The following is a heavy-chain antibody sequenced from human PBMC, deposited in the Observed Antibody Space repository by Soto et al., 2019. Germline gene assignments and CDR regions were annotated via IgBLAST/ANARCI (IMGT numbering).Heavy chain of an antibody. D-gene: IGHD3-10*01. CDR2: INHRGSA. Sequence: SETLSLTCAVSGASVSSTYWWSWVRQPPGKGPEWIGEINHRGSANYNPSLKSRVTISVDISKSQFSLRLTSVTAADTTVYYCARFYMVGGVMGAFDIWSQGTMVTVSS. CDR1: GASVSSTYW. CDR3: ARFYMVGGVMGAFDI. V-gene: IGHV4-4*02. J-gene: IGHJ3*02.